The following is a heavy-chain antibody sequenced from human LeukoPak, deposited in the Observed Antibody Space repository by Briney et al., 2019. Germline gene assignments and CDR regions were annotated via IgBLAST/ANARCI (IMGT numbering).Heavy chain of an antibody. V-gene: IGHV1-46*01. CDR1: GYTFINYY. CDR2: IDPSAGGT. Sequence: ASVKVSCKASGYTFINYYMHWVRQAPGQGLEWMGIIDPSAGGTSYAQKFQGRVPMTRDMSTRTVYMELSSLRSEDTAVYYCARDDYYDSSAQGHWGQGTLVTVSS. D-gene: IGHD3-22*01. J-gene: IGHJ4*02. CDR3: ARDDYYDSSAQGH.